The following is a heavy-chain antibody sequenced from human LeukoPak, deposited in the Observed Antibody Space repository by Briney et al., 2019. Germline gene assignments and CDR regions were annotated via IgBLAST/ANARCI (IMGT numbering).Heavy chain of an antibody. Sequence: GRSLRLSCAASGFIFSNYGMHWVRQAPGKGLEWLAVIWYDRSNKYYADSVKGRFTISRDNSKNTVSLQMNSLRGEDTAVYYCARGEPRGGSVGATGSYWGQGTLVTVSS. CDR2: IWYDRSNK. CDR3: ARGEPRGGSVGATGSY. D-gene: IGHD1-26*01. J-gene: IGHJ4*02. CDR1: GFIFSNYG. V-gene: IGHV3-33*01.